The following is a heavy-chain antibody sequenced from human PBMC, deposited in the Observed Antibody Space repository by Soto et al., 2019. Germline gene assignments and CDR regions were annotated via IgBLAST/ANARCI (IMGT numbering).Heavy chain of an antibody. Sequence: LPISCEGCGYRCVDFCGRCVRQMPGKGLEWMGIIYPRDSDIRYSPSFQGQVTISADKSISTAYLQWSSLKASDTAIYYCARPLYRGDPGGFDYWGQGSLVTVSS. J-gene: IGHJ4*02. CDR3: ARPLYRGDPGGFDY. V-gene: IGHV5-51*01. CDR2: IYPRDSDI. D-gene: IGHD4-17*01. CDR1: GYRCVDFC.